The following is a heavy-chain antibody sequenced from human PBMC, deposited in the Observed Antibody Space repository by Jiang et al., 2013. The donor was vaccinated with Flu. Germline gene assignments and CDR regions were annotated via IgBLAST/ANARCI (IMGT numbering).Heavy chain of an antibody. Sequence: LLKPSETLSLTCTVSGGSISSYYWSWIRQPAGKGLEWIGRIYTSGSTNYNPSLKSRVTMSVDTSKNQFSLKLSSVTAADTAVYYCARDLKFRGVSYYYYYYMDVWGKGTTVTVSS. CDR1: GGSISSYY. J-gene: IGHJ6*03. V-gene: IGHV4-4*07. D-gene: IGHD3-16*01. CDR2: IYTSGST. CDR3: ARDLKFRGVSYYYYYYMDV.